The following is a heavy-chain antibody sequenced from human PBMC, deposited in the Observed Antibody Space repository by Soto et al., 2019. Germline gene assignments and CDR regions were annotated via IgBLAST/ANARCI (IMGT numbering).Heavy chain of an antibody. CDR3: ARDRDYVGAFDI. CDR2: TRNKANSYTT. V-gene: IGHV3-72*01. D-gene: IGHD4-17*01. Sequence: GGSLRLSCAASGFTFSDHYMDWVRQAPGKGLEWVGRTRNKANSYTTEYAASVKGRFTISRDDSKNSLYLQMNSLKTEDTAVYYCARDRDYVGAFDIWGQGTMVTVSS. CDR1: GFTFSDHY. J-gene: IGHJ3*02.